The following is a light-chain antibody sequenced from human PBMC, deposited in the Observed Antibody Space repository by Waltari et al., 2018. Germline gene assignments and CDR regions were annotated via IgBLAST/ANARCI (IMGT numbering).Light chain of an antibody. V-gene: IGKV1-33*01. CDR2: DAS. Sequence: QMTQPPSSLPASVGDRVTITCQASQDIRNYVNWYRQKPGDAPKLLIYDASNLETGVPSRFSGGGSGTHFAFTISSLQPEDIATYFCQQYDSLPLTFGGGTKVEIK. J-gene: IGKJ4*01. CDR1: QDIRNY. CDR3: QQYDSLPLT.